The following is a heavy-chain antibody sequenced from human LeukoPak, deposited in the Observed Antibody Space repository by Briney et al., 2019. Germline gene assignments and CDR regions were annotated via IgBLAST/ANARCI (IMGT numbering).Heavy chain of an antibody. CDR1: GGSFSGYY. CDR3: ARGFGSGYYFLYNWFDP. CDR2: INHSGST. D-gene: IGHD3-22*01. V-gene: IGHV4-34*01. Sequence: SETLSLTCAVYGGSFSGYYWSWIRQPPGKGLEWIGEINHSGSTNYNPSLKSRVTISVDTSKNQFSLKLSSVTAADTAVYYCARGFGSGYYFLYNWFDPWGQGTLVTVSS. J-gene: IGHJ5*02.